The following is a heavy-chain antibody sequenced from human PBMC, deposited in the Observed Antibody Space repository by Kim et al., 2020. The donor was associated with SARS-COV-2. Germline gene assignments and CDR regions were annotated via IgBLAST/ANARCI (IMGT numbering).Heavy chain of an antibody. V-gene: IGHV3-23*01. CDR2: ISGSGGST. Sequence: GGSLRLSCAASGFTFSSYAMSWVRQAPGKGLEWVSAISGSGGSTYYADSVKGRFTISRDNSKNTLYLQMNSLRAEDTAVYYCAKVPLVRYCTNGVCYMYYFDYWGQGTLVTVSS. D-gene: IGHD2-8*01. CDR1: GFTFSSYA. CDR3: AKVPLVRYCTNGVCYMYYFDY. J-gene: IGHJ4*02.